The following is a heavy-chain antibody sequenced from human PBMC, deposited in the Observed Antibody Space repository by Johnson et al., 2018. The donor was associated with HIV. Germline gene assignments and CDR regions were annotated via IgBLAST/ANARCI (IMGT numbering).Heavy chain of an antibody. Sequence: QVQLVESGGGLVKPGGSLRLSCAASGFTFSDYYMSWIRQAPGKGLEWVSYISSSGTTIYSADSVQGRFTTSMDNAKNSLYLQMNSLRADDTAVYYCAREGPSERAGFDIWGQGTMVTVSS. CDR2: ISSSGTTI. V-gene: IGHV3-11*04. CDR3: AREGPSERAGFDI. CDR1: GFTFSDYY. J-gene: IGHJ3*02.